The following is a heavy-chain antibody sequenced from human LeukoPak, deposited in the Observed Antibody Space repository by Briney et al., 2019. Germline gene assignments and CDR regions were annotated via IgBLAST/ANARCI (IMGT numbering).Heavy chain of an antibody. CDR2: ISSSGSTI. D-gene: IGHD3-9*01. V-gene: IGHV3-48*03. CDR1: GFTFSSFE. CDR3: ARRWFSDY. Sequence: QPVGSLRLSCAASGFTFSSFEMNWVRQAPGKGLEWVSYISSSGSTIYYADSVKGRFTISRDNAKNSLYLQMNSLRAEDTAVYYCARRWFSDYWGQGTLVTVSS. J-gene: IGHJ4*02.